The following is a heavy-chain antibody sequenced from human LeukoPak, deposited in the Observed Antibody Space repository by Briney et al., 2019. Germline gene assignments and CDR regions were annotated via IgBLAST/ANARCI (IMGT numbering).Heavy chain of an antibody. CDR1: GGSFSGYY. J-gene: IGHJ5*02. CDR2: INHSGST. Sequence: SETLSLTCAVYGGSFSGYYWSWIRQPPGKGLEWIGEINHSGSTNYNPSLKSRVTISVDTSKNQFSLKLSSVTAAVTAVYYCARGKAPDPWGQGTLVTVSS. CDR3: ARGKAPDP. V-gene: IGHV4-34*01.